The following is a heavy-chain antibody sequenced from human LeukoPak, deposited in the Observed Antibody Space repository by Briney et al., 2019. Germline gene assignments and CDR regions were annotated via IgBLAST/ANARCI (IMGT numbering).Heavy chain of an antibody. D-gene: IGHD3-10*01. CDR3: ARGYGSGSYYF. CDR2: TYNVGTT. Sequence: GGSLRLSCAASGFSVSSNYMNWVRQAPGKGLEWVSITYNVGTTYYTDSVKGRFTISRDNSKNTLCLQMNSLRADDTAAYYCARGYGSGSYYFWGQGTLVTVSS. V-gene: IGHV3-66*01. CDR1: GFSVSSNY. J-gene: IGHJ4*02.